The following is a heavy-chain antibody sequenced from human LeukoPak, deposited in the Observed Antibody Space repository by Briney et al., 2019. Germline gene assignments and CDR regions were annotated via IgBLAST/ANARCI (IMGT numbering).Heavy chain of an antibody. D-gene: IGHD3-3*01. Sequence: GGSLRLSCSASGFTFSSYGMSWVRQAPGKGLEWVSDISGSGGGTSYADSVKGRFTISRDNSKNTVYLQMNSLGAEDTAVYYCARSADTIFGVITHKWFDPWGQGTLVTVSA. CDR2: ISGSGGGT. J-gene: IGHJ5*02. V-gene: IGHV3-23*01. CDR1: GFTFSSYG. CDR3: ARSADTIFGVITHKWFDP.